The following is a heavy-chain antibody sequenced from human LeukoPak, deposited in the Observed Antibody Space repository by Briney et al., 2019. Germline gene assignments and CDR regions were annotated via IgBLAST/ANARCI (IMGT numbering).Heavy chain of an antibody. V-gene: IGHV1-69*13. CDR1: GGTFSSYA. D-gene: IGHD3-10*01. CDR3: ARDDSAGTAFDI. CDR2: IIPIFGTA. Sequence: ASVKVSCKASGGTFSSYAISWVRQAPGQGLEWMGGIIPIFGTANYAQKFQGRVTITADESTSTAYMELSSLRSEDTAVYYCARDDSAGTAFDIWGQGTMVTVSS. J-gene: IGHJ3*02.